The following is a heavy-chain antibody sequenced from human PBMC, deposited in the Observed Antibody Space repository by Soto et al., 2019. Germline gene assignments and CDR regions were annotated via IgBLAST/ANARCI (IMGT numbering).Heavy chain of an antibody. V-gene: IGHV3-33*01. CDR2: IWYDGSNK. D-gene: IGHD3-22*01. J-gene: IGHJ4*02. Sequence: GGSLRLSCAASGFTFSSYGMHWVRQAPGKGLEWVAVIWYDGSNKYYADSVKGRFTISRDNSKNTLYLQMNSLRAEDTAVYYCARDIGGYYYEGFQVDYWGQGTLVTVSS. CDR3: ARDIGGYYYEGFQVDY. CDR1: GFTFSSYG.